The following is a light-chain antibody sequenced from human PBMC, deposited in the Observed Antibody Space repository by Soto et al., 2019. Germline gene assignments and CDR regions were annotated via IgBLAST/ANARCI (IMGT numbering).Light chain of an antibody. CDR1: SSDVGGYNH. CDR3: CSFALRSTLI. Sequence: QSVLTQPASVSGSPGQSITISCTGSSSDVGGYNHVSWYQQHPGKAPKLMIYEVSNRPSGVSNRFSGSKSGNTASLTISGLQAEDEADYYCCSFALRSTLIFGGGTKLTVL. J-gene: IGLJ2*01. V-gene: IGLV2-14*01. CDR2: EVS.